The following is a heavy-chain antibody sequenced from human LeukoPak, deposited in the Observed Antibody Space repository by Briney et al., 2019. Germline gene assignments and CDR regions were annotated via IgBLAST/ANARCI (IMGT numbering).Heavy chain of an antibody. CDR3: ATVRRGIAVAGSEFDY. J-gene: IGHJ4*02. V-gene: IGHV7-4-1*02. D-gene: IGHD6-19*01. CDR1: GGTFSSSE. CDR2: INTNTGNP. Sequence: ASVKVSCKASGGTFSSSEISWVRQAPGQGLEWMGWINTNTGNPTYAQGFTGRFVFSLDTSVSTAYLQISSLKAEDTAVYYCATVRRGIAVAGSEFDYWGQGTLVTVSS.